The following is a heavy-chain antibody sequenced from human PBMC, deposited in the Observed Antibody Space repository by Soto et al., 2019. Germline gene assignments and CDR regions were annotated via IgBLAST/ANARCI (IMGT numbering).Heavy chain of an antibody. Sequence: HPGGSLRLSCAASGFTFSSYAMHWVRQAPGKGLEWVAVISYDGSNKYYADSVKGRFTISRDNSKNTLYLQMNSLRAEDTAVYYCARDVIAARPWSRGVTQPRPQNYYYYGMDVWGQGTTVTVSS. CDR2: ISYDGSNK. V-gene: IGHV3-30-3*01. D-gene: IGHD6-6*01. CDR1: GFTFSSYA. J-gene: IGHJ6*02. CDR3: ARDVIAARPWSRGVTQPRPQNYYYYGMDV.